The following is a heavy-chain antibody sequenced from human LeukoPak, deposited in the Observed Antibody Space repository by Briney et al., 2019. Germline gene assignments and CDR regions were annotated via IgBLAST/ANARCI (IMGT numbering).Heavy chain of an antibody. J-gene: IGHJ5*02. CDR1: GRSFSGYY. Sequence: PSETLSLTCAVYGRSFSGYYWSWIRQPPGKGLEWIGEINHSGSTNYNPSLKSRVTISVDTSKNQFSLKLRSVTAADTAVYYCARGRGYSSGWYYRWGQGTLVTVSS. CDR3: ARGRGYSSGWYYR. D-gene: IGHD6-19*01. CDR2: INHSGST. V-gene: IGHV4-34*01.